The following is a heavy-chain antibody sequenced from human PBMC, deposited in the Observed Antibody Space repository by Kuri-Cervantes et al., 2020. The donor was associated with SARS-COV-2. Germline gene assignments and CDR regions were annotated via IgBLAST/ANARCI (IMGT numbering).Heavy chain of an antibody. CDR1: GFTFSSYG. CDR3: AKFPVLLVRSLSWYFDL. J-gene: IGHJ2*01. Sequence: GESLKIPCAASGFTFSSYGMHWVRQAPGKGLEWVSAISGNGGSTYYADSVKGRFTISRDNSKNTLYLQMNSLRADDTAVYYCAKFPVLLVRSLSWYFDLWGRGTLVPSPQ. CDR2: ISGNGGST. V-gene: IGHV3-23*01. D-gene: IGHD3-10*01.